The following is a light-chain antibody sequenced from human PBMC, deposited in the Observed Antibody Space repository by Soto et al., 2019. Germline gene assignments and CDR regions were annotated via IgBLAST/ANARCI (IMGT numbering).Light chain of an antibody. J-gene: IGKJ3*01. CDR1: QSVSSY. CDR2: AAS. CDR3: QQSYSTPRT. Sequence: EIQMTQSPSSLSSSVGDRVTITCRASQSVSSYLDWYQQKPGQAPKLLIYAASSLQSGVPSRFSGSGSGTDFTLTISSLQPEDFATYYCQQSYSTPRTFGPGTKVDIK. V-gene: IGKV1-39*01.